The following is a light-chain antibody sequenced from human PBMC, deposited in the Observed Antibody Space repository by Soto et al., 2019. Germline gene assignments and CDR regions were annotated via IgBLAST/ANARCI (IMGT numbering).Light chain of an antibody. J-gene: IGKJ2*01. CDR3: QQYNKWYT. Sequence: EIVMTQSPATLSVSPGERANLTCRASQSVSSKLAWYQQKPGQAPRLLIYGASTRATGIPARFSGSGSGTEFTLTISSLQSEDFAVYYCQQYNKWYTFGQGTNLEIK. CDR2: GAS. CDR1: QSVSSK. V-gene: IGKV3-15*01.